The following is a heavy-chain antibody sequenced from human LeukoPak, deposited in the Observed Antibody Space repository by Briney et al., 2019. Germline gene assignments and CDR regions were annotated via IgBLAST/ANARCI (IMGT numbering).Heavy chain of an antibody. CDR3: ARDYYDSSGYRYFDY. D-gene: IGHD3-22*01. Sequence: GGSLRLSCAASGFTVSSYSMNWVRQAPGKGLEWVSSISSSSSYIYYADSVKGRFTISRDNAKNSLYLQMNSLRAEDTAVYYCARDYYDSSGYRYFDYWGQGTLVTVSS. J-gene: IGHJ4*02. V-gene: IGHV3-21*01. CDR2: ISSSSSYI. CDR1: GFTVSSYS.